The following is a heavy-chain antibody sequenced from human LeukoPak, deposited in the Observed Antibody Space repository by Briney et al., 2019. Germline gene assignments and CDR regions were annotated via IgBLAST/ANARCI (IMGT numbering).Heavy chain of an antibody. Sequence: SSETLSLTCTVSGGSISSGSYYWSWIRQPAGKGLEWIGRIYTSGSTNYNPSLKSRVTISVDTSKNQFSLKLSSVTAADTAVYYCARDGGEMATITGFDYWGQETLVTVSS. D-gene: IGHD5-24*01. CDR1: GGSISSGSYY. J-gene: IGHJ4*02. CDR3: ARDGGEMATITGFDY. CDR2: IYTSGST. V-gene: IGHV4-61*02.